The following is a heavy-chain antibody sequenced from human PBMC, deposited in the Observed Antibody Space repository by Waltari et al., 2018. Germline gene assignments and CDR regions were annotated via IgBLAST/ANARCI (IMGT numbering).Heavy chain of an antibody. D-gene: IGHD2-15*01. CDR1: GFTFSSYA. V-gene: IGHV3-23*01. Sequence: EVQLLESGGGLVQPGGSLRLSCAASGFTFSSYAMSWVRQAPGQGLEWVSAISGSGGSTYYADSVKGRFTISRDNSKNTLYLQMNSLRAEDTAVYYCAKDLVDIVVVVAATPEYFQHWGQGTLVTVSS. CDR2: ISGSGGST. CDR3: AKDLVDIVVVVAATPEYFQH. J-gene: IGHJ1*01.